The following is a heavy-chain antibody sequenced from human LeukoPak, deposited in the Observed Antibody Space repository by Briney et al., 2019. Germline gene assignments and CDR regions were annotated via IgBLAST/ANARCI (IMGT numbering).Heavy chain of an antibody. Sequence: SETLSLTCAVSGGSISSGGYSWSWLRQPPGKGLEWIGYIYHSGSTYYNPSLKSRVTISVDRSKNQFSLKLSSVTAADTAVYYCARDGTDCSGGSCYQTGFDYWGQGTLVTVSS. CDR2: IYHSGST. D-gene: IGHD2-15*01. V-gene: IGHV4-30-2*01. CDR1: GGSISSGGYS. CDR3: ARDGTDCSGGSCYQTGFDY. J-gene: IGHJ4*02.